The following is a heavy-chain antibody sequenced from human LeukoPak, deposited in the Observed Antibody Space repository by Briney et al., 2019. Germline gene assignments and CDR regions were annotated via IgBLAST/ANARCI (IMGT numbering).Heavy chain of an antibody. CDR1: GFTFSSYV. D-gene: IGHD2-21*02. CDR3: AKAPPYCGGDCYSWYFDY. CDR2: ISGRGGNT. V-gene: IGHV3-23*01. J-gene: IGHJ4*02. Sequence: GGSLRLSCAASGFTFSSYVMTWVRQAPGKGLEWVSAISGRGGNTYYADSVKGRFTISRDNSKNTLYLQMNGLRAEDTAIYYCAKAPPYCGGDCYSWYFDYWGQGTLVTVSS.